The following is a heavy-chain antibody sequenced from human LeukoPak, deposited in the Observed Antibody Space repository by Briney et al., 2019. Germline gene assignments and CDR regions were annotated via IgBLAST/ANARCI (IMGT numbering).Heavy chain of an antibody. CDR2: INHSGST. CDR1: GGSFSGYY. D-gene: IGHD6-13*01. CDR3: ARVGGAAFYSRSWYYYYGMDV. V-gene: IGHV4-34*01. Sequence: SETLSLTCAVYGGSFSGYYWSWIRQPPGKGLEWIGEINHSGSTNYNPSLKSRVTISVDTSKNQFSLKLSSVTAADTAVYYCARVGGAAFYSRSWYYYYGMDVWGQGTTVTVPS. J-gene: IGHJ6*02.